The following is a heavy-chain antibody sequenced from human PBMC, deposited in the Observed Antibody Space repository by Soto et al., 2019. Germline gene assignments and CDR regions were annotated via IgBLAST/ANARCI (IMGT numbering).Heavy chain of an antibody. Sequence: SETLSLTCAVYGGSFSGYYWSWIRQPPGKGLEWIGEINHSGSTNYNPSLKSRVTISVDTSKNQFSLKLSSVTAADTAVYYCALNNWFDPWGQGTLVTVSS. CDR3: ALNNWFDP. V-gene: IGHV4-34*01. CDR2: INHSGST. CDR1: GGSFSGYY. J-gene: IGHJ5*02.